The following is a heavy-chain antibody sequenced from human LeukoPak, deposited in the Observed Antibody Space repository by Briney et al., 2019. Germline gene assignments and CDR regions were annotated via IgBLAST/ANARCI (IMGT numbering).Heavy chain of an antibody. CDR2: ISSSSSYI. J-gene: IGHJ4*02. Sequence: GGSLRLSCAASGFTFSSYSMNWVRQAPGKGLEWVSSISSSSSYIYYADSVKGRFTISRDNAKNSLYLQMNSLRAEDTAVYYCARDSCSSTSCYFYYWGQGTLVTVSS. V-gene: IGHV3-21*01. CDR1: GFTFSSYS. CDR3: ARDSCSSTSCYFYY. D-gene: IGHD2-2*01.